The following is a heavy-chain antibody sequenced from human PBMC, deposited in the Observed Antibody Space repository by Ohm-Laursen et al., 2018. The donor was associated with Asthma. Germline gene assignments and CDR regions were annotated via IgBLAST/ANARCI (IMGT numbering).Heavy chain of an antibody. CDR2: IKPDGSQT. V-gene: IGHV3-7*01. CDR1: GFTFSGSW. Sequence: SLRLSCAASGFTFSGSWMIWVRQAPGKGLQWLAFIKPDGSQTYYADSLEGRFSISRDNSKNSLYLQMSSLRGEDTALYYCATLSWYASQYWGQGTLVTVPS. J-gene: IGHJ4*02. D-gene: IGHD2-2*01. CDR3: ATLSWYASQY.